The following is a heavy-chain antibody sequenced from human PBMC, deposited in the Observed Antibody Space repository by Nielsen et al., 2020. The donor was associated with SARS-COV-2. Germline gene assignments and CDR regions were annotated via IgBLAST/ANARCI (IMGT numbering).Heavy chain of an antibody. Sequence: ASVKVSCKASGYTFTSYGISWVRQAPGQGLEWMGWISAYNGNTNYAQKLQGRVTMTTDTSTSTAYMELRSLRSDDTAVYYCARDSRRYQPLFPLDVWGKGTTVTVSS. D-gene: IGHD2-2*01. CDR3: ARDSRRYQPLFPLDV. J-gene: IGHJ6*04. V-gene: IGHV1-18*04. CDR1: GYTFTSYG. CDR2: ISAYNGNT.